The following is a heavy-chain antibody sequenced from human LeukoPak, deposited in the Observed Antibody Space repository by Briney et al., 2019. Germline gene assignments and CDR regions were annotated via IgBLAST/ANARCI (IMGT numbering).Heavy chain of an antibody. Sequence: GGSLRLSCAASGFTFSTYEMNCVRQAPGKGLEWVSYISSGGSTIYYADSVKGRFTISRDDAKSSLFLQMNSLRAEDTAVYYCAPDYYYYGMVVRGQGTTVTVTS. CDR2: ISSGGSTI. CDR1: GFTFSTYE. J-gene: IGHJ6*02. V-gene: IGHV3-48*03. CDR3: APDYYYYGMVV.